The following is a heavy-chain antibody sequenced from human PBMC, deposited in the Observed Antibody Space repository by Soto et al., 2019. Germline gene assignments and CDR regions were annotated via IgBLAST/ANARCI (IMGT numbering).Heavy chain of an antibody. CDR2: IGSKPHSYAT. CDR3: TSHSPEDMIRK. J-gene: IGHJ4*02. CDR1: GFTFSGSA. V-gene: IGHV3-73*02. D-gene: IGHD3-10*01. Sequence: EVQLVESGGGLVQPGGSLKLSCAASGFTFSGSAMHWVRQASGKGLEWVGRIGSKPHSYATAYAASVKGRFTISRDDSKNTAYLQMISLKTEDTAVYYCTSHSPEDMIRKWGQGTLVTVSS.